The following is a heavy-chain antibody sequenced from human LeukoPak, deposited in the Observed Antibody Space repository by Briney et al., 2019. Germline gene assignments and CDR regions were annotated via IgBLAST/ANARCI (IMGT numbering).Heavy chain of an antibody. D-gene: IGHD2-8*01. Sequence: GGSLRLSCAASGFPFSSYAMHWVRQAPGKGLEYVSAISSNGGSTYYANSVKGRFTISRDNSKNTLYLQMGSLRAEDMAVYYCARDVAVYAIRAPDYWGQGTLVTVSS. V-gene: IGHV3-64*01. CDR2: ISSNGGST. CDR1: GFPFSSYA. J-gene: IGHJ4*02. CDR3: ARDVAVYAIRAPDY.